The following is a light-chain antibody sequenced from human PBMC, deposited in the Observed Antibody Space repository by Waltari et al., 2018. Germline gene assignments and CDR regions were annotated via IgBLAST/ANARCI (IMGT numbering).Light chain of an antibody. J-gene: IGKJ1*01. V-gene: IGKV3-20*01. CDR3: QKYGTLPAT. CDR1: PSISKY. Sequence: EIMLTQSPGTLYLSPGERATLSCRASPSISKYLAWYQQKPGQAPRPLLYDAASRAPGIPDRFVGSGSGTDFSLTISRLEPADSAVSYCQKYGTLPATFGQGTKVEIK. CDR2: DAA.